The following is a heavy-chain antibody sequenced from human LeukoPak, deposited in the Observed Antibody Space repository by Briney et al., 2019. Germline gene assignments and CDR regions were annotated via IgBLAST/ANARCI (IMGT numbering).Heavy chain of an antibody. CDR1: GGSMSSYY. CDR2: IYYSGST. Sequence: SETLPLTCTVSGGSMSSYYCNWVRQPPGKGLEYIGHIYYSGSTNYNSSLKSRLTISVDTSKNQFSLKLSSVTAADTAVYYCARGGSRVKADPWGQGTLVTVSS. V-gene: IGHV4-59*01. CDR3: ARGGSRVKADP. D-gene: IGHD6-25*01. J-gene: IGHJ5*02.